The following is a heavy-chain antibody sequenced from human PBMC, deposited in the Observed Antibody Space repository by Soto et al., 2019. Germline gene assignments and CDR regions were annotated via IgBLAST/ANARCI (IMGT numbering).Heavy chain of an antibody. Sequence: GGSLRLSCAASGFTFSSYGMHWVRQAPGKGLEWVAVISYDGSNKYYADSVKGRFTISRDNSKNTLYLQMNSLRAEDTAVYYCVVVVDYYYYAMDVWGQGTTVTVSS. D-gene: IGHD2-15*01. CDR3: VVVVDYYYYAMDV. J-gene: IGHJ6*02. V-gene: IGHV3-30*03. CDR2: ISYDGSNK. CDR1: GFTFSSYG.